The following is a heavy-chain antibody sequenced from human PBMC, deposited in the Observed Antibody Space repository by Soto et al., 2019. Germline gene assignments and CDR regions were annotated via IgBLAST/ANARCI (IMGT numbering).Heavy chain of an antibody. CDR2: ISAYNGNT. CDR1: GYTFTSFA. J-gene: IGHJ5*02. V-gene: IGHV1-18*01. Sequence: ASVKVSCKASGYTFTSFAIRWVRQAPGQGLEWMGWISAYNGNTNYAQKLQGRVTMTTDTSTSTAYMELRSLRSEDTAVYYCARGFYDFGVPWGQGTLVTVSS. CDR3: ARGFYDFGVP. D-gene: IGHD3-3*01.